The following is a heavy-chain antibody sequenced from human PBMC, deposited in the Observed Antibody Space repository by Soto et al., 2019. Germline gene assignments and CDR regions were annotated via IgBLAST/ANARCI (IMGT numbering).Heavy chain of an antibody. CDR2: INPSGGST. J-gene: IGHJ5*02. CDR3: ARVMGAAGTPWFDL. V-gene: IGHV1-46*01. CDR1: GYSKTRDY. D-gene: IGHD6-13*01. Sequence: SVKEACKAAGYSKTRDYVHWGRLNPGQGLEWMGIINPSGGSTSYAQKFQGRVTMTRDTSTSTVYMELSSLRSEDTAVYYCARVMGAAGTPWFDLWGQATLLTVPS.